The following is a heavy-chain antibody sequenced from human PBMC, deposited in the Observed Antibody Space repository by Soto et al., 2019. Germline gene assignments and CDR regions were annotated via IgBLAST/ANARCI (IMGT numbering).Heavy chain of an antibody. J-gene: IGHJ6*02. CDR3: ARDDLDIVVVPAAIIWNDRYYYYGMDV. CDR2: ISYDGSNK. CDR1: GFTFSSYA. D-gene: IGHD2-2*03. Sequence: QVQLVESGGGVVQPGRSLRLSCAASGFTFSSYAMHWVRQAPGKGLEWVAVISYDGSNKYYADSVKGRFTISRDNSKNTLYLQMNSLRAEDTAVYYCARDDLDIVVVPAAIIWNDRYYYYGMDVWGQGTTVTVSS. V-gene: IGHV3-30-3*01.